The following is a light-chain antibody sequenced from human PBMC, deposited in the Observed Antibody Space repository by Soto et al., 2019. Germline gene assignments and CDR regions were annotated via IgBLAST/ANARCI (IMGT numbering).Light chain of an antibody. J-gene: IGLJ3*02. CDR2: EVT. CDR3: SSYAASNDFYFV. Sequence: QSVLTQPPSASGSPGQSVTISCTGTSSDVGGYNYVSLYQQYPARAPKLMIYEVTKRPSVVPDRFSGSKSGNTASLTVSGLQAEDEADYYCSSYAASNDFYFVFGGGTKVTVL. CDR1: SSDVGGYNY. V-gene: IGLV2-8*01.